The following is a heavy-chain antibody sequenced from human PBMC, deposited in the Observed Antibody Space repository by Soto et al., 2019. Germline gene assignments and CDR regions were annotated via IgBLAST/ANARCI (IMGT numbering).Heavy chain of an antibody. CDR1: GYSFTSYW. V-gene: IGHV5-10-1*01. J-gene: IGHJ4*02. D-gene: IGHD6-13*01. CDR3: ARAWGYRSSWYEV. Sequence: GESLKISCKGSGYSFTSYWISWVRQMPGKGLEWMGRIDPSDSYTNYSPSFQGHVTISADRSISTAYLQWSSLKASDTAMYYCARAWGYRSSWYEVWGQGTLVTVSS. CDR2: IDPSDSYT.